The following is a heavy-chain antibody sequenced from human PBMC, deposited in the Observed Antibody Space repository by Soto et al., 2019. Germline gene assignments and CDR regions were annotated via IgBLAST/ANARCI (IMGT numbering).Heavy chain of an antibody. D-gene: IGHD3-10*01. Sequence: ASVKVSCKASGYTFTSYYMHWVRQAPGQGLEWMGIINPSGGSASYAQKFQGRVTMTRDTSTSTVYMELSSLRSEDTAVYYCARDMYYYGSGTLFSRLNYYYGMDVWGQGTTVTVSS. CDR1: GYTFTSYY. CDR3: ARDMYYYGSGTLFSRLNYYYGMDV. CDR2: INPSGGSA. J-gene: IGHJ6*02. V-gene: IGHV1-46*01.